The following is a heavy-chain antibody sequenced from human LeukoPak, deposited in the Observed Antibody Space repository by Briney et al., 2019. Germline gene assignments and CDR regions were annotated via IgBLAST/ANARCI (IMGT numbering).Heavy chain of an antibody. CDR3: ARVLVTGYYYYYYMDV. J-gene: IGHJ6*03. CDR1: GYTFTSYG. Sequence: GASVKVSCKASGYTFTSYGISWVRQAPGQGLEWMGWISAYNGNTNYAQKLQGRVTMTTDTSTSTAYMELRSLRSDDTAVYYCARVLVTGYYYYYYMDVWGKGTTVTVSS. V-gene: IGHV1-18*01. CDR2: ISAYNGNT. D-gene: IGHD2/OR15-2a*01.